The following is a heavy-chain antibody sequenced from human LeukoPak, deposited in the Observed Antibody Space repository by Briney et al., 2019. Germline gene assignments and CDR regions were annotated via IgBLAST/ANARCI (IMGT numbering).Heavy chain of an antibody. CDR2: ISFGCSTI. CDR3: ARDLPYRSDWYVFAH. J-gene: IGHJ1*01. V-gene: IGHV3-48*03. D-gene: IGHD6-19*01. Sequence: GGALRLSCAATGFTFSSYELSGVRQAPGNGLERVSYISFGCSTIYYADSVKGRFTISRDNAKNSLYLQMDSLRAECTAVYYCARDLPYRSDWYVFAHWGQGTLVTVSS. CDR1: GFTFSSYE.